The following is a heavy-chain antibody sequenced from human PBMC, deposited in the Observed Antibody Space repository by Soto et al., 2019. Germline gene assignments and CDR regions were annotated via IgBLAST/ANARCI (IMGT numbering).Heavy chain of an antibody. J-gene: IGHJ4*02. CDR2: IYHSGST. CDR3: ARGPRPMVTPFFDY. V-gene: IGHV4-30-2*01. CDR1: GGSISSGGYS. Sequence: SETLSLTCAVSGGSISSGGYSWSWIRQPPGKGLEWIGYIYHSGSTYYNPSLKSRVTISVDRSKNQFSLKLSSVTAADTAVYYCARGPRPMVTPFFDYWGQGTLVTVSS. D-gene: IGHD5-18*01.